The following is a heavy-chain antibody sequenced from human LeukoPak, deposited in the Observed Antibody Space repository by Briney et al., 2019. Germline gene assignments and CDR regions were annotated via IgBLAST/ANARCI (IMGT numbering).Heavy chain of an antibody. V-gene: IGHV3-72*01. J-gene: IGHJ4*02. CDR1: GFTFSSYA. CDR2: IRNKASNYVT. Sequence: GRSLRLSCAASGFTFSSYAMHWLRQAPEKGLEWIGRIRNKASNYVTEYAASVKGRFTFSRDDSKNSVYLQMNSLKPADTAVYYCARGGRNGYNSPFDYWGLGSLATVSS. CDR3: ARGGRNGYNSPFDY. D-gene: IGHD5-24*01.